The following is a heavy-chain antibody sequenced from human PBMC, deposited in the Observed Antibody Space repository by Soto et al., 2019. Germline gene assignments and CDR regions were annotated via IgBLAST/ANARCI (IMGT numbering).Heavy chain of an antibody. Sequence: GGSLRLSCAASGFTFSSYSMNWVRQAPGKGLEWVSYISSSSSTIYYADSVKGRFTISRDNAKNSLYLQMNGLRDEDTAVYYCARDSNSGSYNCYYYGMDVWGQGTTVTVSS. CDR1: GFTFSSYS. V-gene: IGHV3-48*02. CDR3: ARDSNSGSYNCYYYGMDV. J-gene: IGHJ6*02. CDR2: ISSSSSTI. D-gene: IGHD1-26*01.